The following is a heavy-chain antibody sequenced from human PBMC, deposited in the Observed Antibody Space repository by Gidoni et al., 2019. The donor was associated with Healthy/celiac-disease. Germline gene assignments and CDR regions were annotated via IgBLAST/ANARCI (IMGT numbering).Heavy chain of an antibody. CDR3: VRDPSLEYGVR. CDR2: ISINGDST. CDR1: GFTFTDYD. D-gene: IGHD3-10*01. J-gene: IGHJ4*02. Sequence: EVRLVASGGGLVQPGGSLRLSCITSGFTFTDYDMQWVRQAPGKGLEYVSRISINGDSTYYANSVKGRFTIFRDNSKNTLYLQMSSLRADDMAVYYCVRDPSLEYGVRWGQGTLVTVSS. V-gene: IGHV3-64*01.